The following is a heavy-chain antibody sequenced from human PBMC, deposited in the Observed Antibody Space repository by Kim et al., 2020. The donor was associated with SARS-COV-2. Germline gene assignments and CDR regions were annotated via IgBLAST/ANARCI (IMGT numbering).Heavy chain of an antibody. J-gene: IGHJ1*01. CDR2: TRNRANSYSS. Sequence: GGSLRLSCAASGFTFSDHYLDWVRQPPGKGLEWVGRTRNRANSYSSAYAATVKVSITIYRADSKHSLHMHINRVKTEDTADYYCDRAPFSGRYFLDLGQG. CDR1: GFTFSDHY. V-gene: IGHV3-72*01. D-gene: IGHD1-26*01. CDR3: DRAPFSGRYFLD.